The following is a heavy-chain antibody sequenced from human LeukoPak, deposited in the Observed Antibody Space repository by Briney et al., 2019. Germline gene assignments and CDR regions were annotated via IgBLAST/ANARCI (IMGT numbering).Heavy chain of an antibody. D-gene: IGHD2-15*01. CDR3: ARDPRACSGGSCYAFDY. CDR1: GFTFTSHA. Sequence: GGSLRLSCAASGFTFTSHAMHWVRQAPGKGLEWVALISYDGSNKFYADSVKGRFTISRDNSKNTLYLQMNSLRAEDTAVYYCARDPRACSGGSCYAFDYWGQGTLVTVSS. CDR2: ISYDGSNK. V-gene: IGHV3-30*04. J-gene: IGHJ4*02.